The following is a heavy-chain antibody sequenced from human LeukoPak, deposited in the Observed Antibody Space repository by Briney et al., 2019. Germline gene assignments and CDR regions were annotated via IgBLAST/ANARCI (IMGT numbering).Heavy chain of an antibody. Sequence: SVKVSCKASGGTFSNYAISWVRQAPGQGLEWMGGIIPIFGTANYPQKFQGRVTITADESTSTAYMELSSLRSEDTAVYYCARDVGYNKYDAFDIWGQGTMVTVSS. CDR2: IIPIFGTA. J-gene: IGHJ3*02. D-gene: IGHD5-24*01. CDR3: ARDVGYNKYDAFDI. V-gene: IGHV1-69*01. CDR1: GGTFSNYA.